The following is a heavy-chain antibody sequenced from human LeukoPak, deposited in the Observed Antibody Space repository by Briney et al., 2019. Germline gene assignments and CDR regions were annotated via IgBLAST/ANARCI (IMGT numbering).Heavy chain of an antibody. CDR3: VKVDT. Sequence: GRSLRLSCTGSEFTFSSYAMHWVRQAPGKGLDWVSFIRNDGNKKNYAESVKGRFTISRDNSRNTLYLQMDSLSAEDTAVYYCVKVDTWGQGTLVTVSS. J-gene: IGHJ4*02. CDR1: EFTFSSYA. V-gene: IGHV3-30*04. D-gene: IGHD3-22*01. CDR2: IRNDGNKK.